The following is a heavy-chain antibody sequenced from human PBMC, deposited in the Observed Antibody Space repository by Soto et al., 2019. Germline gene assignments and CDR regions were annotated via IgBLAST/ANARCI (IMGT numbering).Heavy chain of an antibody. CDR3: AREIVLVSSAIPHYVMYV. CDR2: NNPSDGST. V-gene: IGHV1-46*01. Sequence: WASVNVSCKTSRYSFTKYYIHWVRQAPGQGLEWMGLNNPSDGSTNYAQEFQGRVTMTRDTSTSTAYMELSSLRSEDTAVYYCAREIVLVSSAIPHYVMYVWAQGSTVIVSA. CDR1: RYSFTKYY. J-gene: IGHJ6*01. D-gene: IGHD2-2*02.